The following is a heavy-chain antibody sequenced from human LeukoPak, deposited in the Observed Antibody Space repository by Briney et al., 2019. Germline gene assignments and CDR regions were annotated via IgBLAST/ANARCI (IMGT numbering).Heavy chain of an antibody. V-gene: IGHV1-18*01. Sequence: ASVKVSCKASGYTFTSYGISWVRQAPGQGLEWMGWISAYNGNTNYAQKLQGRVTITTDTSTSTAYMELRSLRSDDTAVYYCATEQRITFFGRAFDIWGQGTMVTVSS. CDR2: ISAYNGNT. D-gene: IGHD3-3*01. CDR3: ATEQRITFFGRAFDI. J-gene: IGHJ3*02. CDR1: GYTFTSYG.